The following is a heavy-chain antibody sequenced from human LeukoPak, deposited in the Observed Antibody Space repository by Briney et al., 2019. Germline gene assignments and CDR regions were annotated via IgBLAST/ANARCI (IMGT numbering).Heavy chain of an antibody. CDR2: IYYSGST. V-gene: IGHV4-39*07. CDR3: AREWSAFDF. D-gene: IGHD3-3*01. J-gene: IGHJ3*01. Sequence: SSGPLSLTCTVSGGSISSSRYYWGWIRQPPGKGLEWIGSIYYSGSTYYNPSLKSRVTISVDTSKNQFSLKLYSVTAADAAVYYCAREWSAFDFWGQGTMVTVSS. CDR1: GGSISSSRYY.